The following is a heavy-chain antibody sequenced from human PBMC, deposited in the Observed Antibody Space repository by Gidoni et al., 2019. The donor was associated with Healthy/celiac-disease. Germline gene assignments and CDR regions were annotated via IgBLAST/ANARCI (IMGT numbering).Heavy chain of an antibody. V-gene: IGHV4-34*01. Sequence: QVQLQQWGAGLLKPSETLSLTCAVYGGSFSGYYWSWIRQPPGKGLEWIGEINHSGSTNYNPSLKSRVTISVDTSKNQFSLKLSSVTAADTAVYYCASTTSAKTPETILGGMDVWGQGTTVTVSS. J-gene: IGHJ6*02. D-gene: IGHD4-17*01. CDR3: ASTTSAKTPETILGGMDV. CDR2: INHSGST. CDR1: GGSFSGYY.